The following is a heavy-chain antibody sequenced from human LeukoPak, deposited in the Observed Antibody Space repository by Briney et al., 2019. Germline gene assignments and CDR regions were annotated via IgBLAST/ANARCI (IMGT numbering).Heavy chain of an antibody. Sequence: PGASVKVSCKASGYTFTTNAMNWVRQAPGQGLEWMGWINTNTGYPTYAQGFTGRFVFSLDTSVSTAYLQISSLKAEDTAVYYCARGPRYYGSGTYYFDYWGQGTLVTVSS. D-gene: IGHD3-10*01. V-gene: IGHV7-4-1*02. CDR3: ARGPRYYGSGTYYFDY. J-gene: IGHJ4*02. CDR2: INTNTGYP. CDR1: GYTFTTNA.